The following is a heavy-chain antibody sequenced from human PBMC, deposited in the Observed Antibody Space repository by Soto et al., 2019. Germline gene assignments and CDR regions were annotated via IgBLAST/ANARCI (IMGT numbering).Heavy chain of an antibody. CDR3: AIIYDFWSGYHTYYYYGMDV. CDR1: GYAFTSYG. Sequence: ASVNVSCKASGYAFTSYGSSWVRQAPGQGLEWMGGIIPIIGTANYAQKFQGRVTMTADESTSTAYMELSSLRSEDTAVYYCAIIYDFWSGYHTYYYYGMDVWGQGPTVTVSS. J-gene: IGHJ6*02. V-gene: IGHV1-69*13. CDR2: IIPIIGTA. D-gene: IGHD3-3*01.